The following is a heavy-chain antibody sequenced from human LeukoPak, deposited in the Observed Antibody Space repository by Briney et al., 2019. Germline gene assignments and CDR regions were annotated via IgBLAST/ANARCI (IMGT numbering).Heavy chain of an antibody. CDR3: ARDFGDGYNYYDY. V-gene: IGHV3-21*01. J-gene: IGHJ4*02. CDR1: GFTFSSYS. CDR2: ISSSSSYI. Sequence: PGGSLRLSCAASGFTFSSYSMNWVRQAPGKGLEWVSSISSSSSYIYYADSVKGRFTISRDNAKNSLYLQMNSLRAEDTAVYYCARDFGDGYNYYDYWGQGTLVTVSS. D-gene: IGHD5-24*01.